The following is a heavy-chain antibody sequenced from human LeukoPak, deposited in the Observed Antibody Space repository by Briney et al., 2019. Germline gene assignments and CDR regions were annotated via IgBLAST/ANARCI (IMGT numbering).Heavy chain of an antibody. Sequence: ASVKVSCKASGYTFTSYGISWVRQAPGQGLEWMGWISAYNGNTNYAQKLQGRVTMTTDTSTSTAYMELRSLRSDDPAVYYCARDHLYVGPYYFDYWGQGTLVTVSS. J-gene: IGHJ4*02. CDR1: GYTFTSYG. D-gene: IGHD3-16*01. CDR2: ISAYNGNT. CDR3: ARDHLYVGPYYFDY. V-gene: IGHV1-18*01.